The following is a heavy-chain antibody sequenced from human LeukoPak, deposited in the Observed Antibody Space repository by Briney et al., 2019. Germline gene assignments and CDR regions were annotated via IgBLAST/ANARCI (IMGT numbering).Heavy chain of an antibody. CDR1: GGSVSSGGYY. Sequence: SQTLSLTCTVSGGSVSSGGYYWSWTRQHPGKGLEWIGYIYYSGSTYYNPSLKSRVTISVDTSKNQFSLKLSSVTAADTAVYYCARVLTTVSNWFDPWGQGTLVTVSS. CDR2: IYYSGST. CDR3: ARVLTTVSNWFDP. J-gene: IGHJ5*02. D-gene: IGHD4-17*01. V-gene: IGHV4-31*03.